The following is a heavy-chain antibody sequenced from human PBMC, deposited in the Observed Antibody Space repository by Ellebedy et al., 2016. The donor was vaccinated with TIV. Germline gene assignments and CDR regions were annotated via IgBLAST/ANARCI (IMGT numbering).Heavy chain of an antibody. CDR1: GGSISSGGYY. J-gene: IGHJ4*02. D-gene: IGHD3-3*01. V-gene: IGHV4-61*08. CDR3: ARVGTYYDFWSGYGYRYYFAY. Sequence: SETLSLTXTVSGGSISSGGYYWSWIRQPPGKGLEWIGYIYYSGSTNYNPSLKSRVTISVDTSKNQFSLKLSSVTAADTAVYYCARVGTYYDFWSGYGYRYYFAYWGQGTLVTVSS. CDR2: IYYSGST.